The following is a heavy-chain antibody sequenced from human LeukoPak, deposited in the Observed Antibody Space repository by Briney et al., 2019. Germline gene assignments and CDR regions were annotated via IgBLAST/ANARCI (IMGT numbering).Heavy chain of an antibody. V-gene: IGHV3-21*05. D-gene: IGHD2-2*01. CDR2: ISASGSLT. CDR3: ARDEGDYASPPDY. CDR1: GFTFSSYS. J-gene: IGHJ4*02. Sequence: GGSLRLSCTASGFTFSSYSMNWVRQAPGKGLEWISYISASGSLTYQADSVRGRFTVSRDTAKNSLYLQMNSLRAEDTAVYYCARDEGDYASPPDYWGQGTLVTVSS.